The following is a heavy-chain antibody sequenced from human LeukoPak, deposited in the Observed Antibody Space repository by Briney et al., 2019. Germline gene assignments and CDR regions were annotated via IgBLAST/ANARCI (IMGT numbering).Heavy chain of an antibody. CDR2: ISSSSSYI. J-gene: IGHJ3*01. V-gene: IGHV3-21*04. Sequence: PGGSLRLSCAASGFTFSNYSMNWVRQAPGKGLEWVSSISSSSSYIYYADSVKGRFTISRDNAKNSLYLQMNSLRAEDTAVYFCARDSSPYCGDDCYFDAFDLWGQGTMVTVSS. D-gene: IGHD2-21*02. CDR3: ARDSSPYCGDDCYFDAFDL. CDR1: GFTFSNYS.